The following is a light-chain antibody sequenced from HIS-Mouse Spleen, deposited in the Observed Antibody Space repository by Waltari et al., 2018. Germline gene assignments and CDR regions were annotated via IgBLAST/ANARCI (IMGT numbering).Light chain of an antibody. CDR1: VLAKKY. Sequence: SYELTQPSSVSVSPGQTARITCSGDVLAKKYARWFQQTPGQAPVLVIYNDSERPSGIPERFSGSSSGTTVTLTISGAQVEDEADYYCYSAADNNLGVFGGGTKLTVL. CDR2: NDS. J-gene: IGLJ3*02. V-gene: IGLV3-27*01. CDR3: YSAADNNLGV.